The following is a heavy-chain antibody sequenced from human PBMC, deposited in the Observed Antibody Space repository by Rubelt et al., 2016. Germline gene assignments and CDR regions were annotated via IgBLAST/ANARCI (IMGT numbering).Heavy chain of an antibody. Sequence: QVQLVESGGGLVKPGGSLRLSCAASGFTFSDYYMSWIRQAPGKGLEWVSYISSSSSYTNYADSVKGRFTISRDNAKNSLYLQMNSLGAEDTAVYYCARAGVTTADAFDIWGQGTMVTVSS. D-gene: IGHD4-11*01. CDR3: ARAGVTTADAFDI. CDR1: GFTFSDYY. V-gene: IGHV3-11*06. J-gene: IGHJ3*02. CDR2: ISSSSSYT.